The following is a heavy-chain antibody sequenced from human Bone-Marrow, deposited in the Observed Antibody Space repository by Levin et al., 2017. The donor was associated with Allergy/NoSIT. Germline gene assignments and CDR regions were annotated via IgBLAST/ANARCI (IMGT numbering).Heavy chain of an antibody. V-gene: IGHV3-30*03. J-gene: IGHJ4*02. CDR3: ARDYLAVAGDNYFDY. CDR1: GFDFSSYG. D-gene: IGHD6-19*01. CDR2: ISYGGTNK. Sequence: SCAASGFDFSSYGMHWVRQAPGKGLEWVAVISYGGTNKFYGDSVEGRFTISSDDSKNTLFLEVDSLRVEDTAVYYCARDYLAVAGDNYFDYWGQGTLVTVSS.